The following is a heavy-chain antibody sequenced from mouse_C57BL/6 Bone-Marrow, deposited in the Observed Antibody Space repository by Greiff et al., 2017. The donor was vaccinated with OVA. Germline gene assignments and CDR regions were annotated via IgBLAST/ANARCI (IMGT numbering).Heavy chain of an antibody. J-gene: IGHJ3*01. D-gene: IGHD2-2*01. V-gene: IGHV6-6*01. CDR2: IRNKANNHAS. CDR3: TRGGYPFAY. Sequence: EVHLVESGGGLVQPGGSMKLSCAASGFTFSDAWMDWVRQSPEKGLEWVAEIRNKANNHASYYAESVKGRFTIYRDGSRSSDYLHMSRLTAEAAVIYCCTRGGYPFAYWGQGTLVTVSA. CDR1: GFTFSDAW.